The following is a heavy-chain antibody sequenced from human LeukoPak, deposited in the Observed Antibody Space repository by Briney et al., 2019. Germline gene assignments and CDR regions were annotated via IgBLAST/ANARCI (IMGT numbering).Heavy chain of an antibody. CDR1: GFTFSAFW. CDR3: AKGPTYSGSYIDY. V-gene: IGHV3-74*01. D-gene: IGHD1-26*01. CDR2: INSDDSRT. Sequence: PGGSLRLSCAASGFTFSAFWMHWVRQAPGKGLVWVSRINSDDSRTTYADSVKGRFTISRDNAKNTLYLQMNSLRAEDTAVYYCAKGPTYSGSYIDYWGQGTLVTVSS. J-gene: IGHJ4*02.